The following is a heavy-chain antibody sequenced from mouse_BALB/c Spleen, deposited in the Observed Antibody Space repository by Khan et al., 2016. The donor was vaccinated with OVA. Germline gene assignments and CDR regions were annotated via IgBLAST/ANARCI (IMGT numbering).Heavy chain of an antibody. CDR1: GYSITSGYG. CDR3: ARTDRIKD. CDR2: LSYSGST. V-gene: IGHV3-1*02. J-gene: IGHJ2*01. D-gene: IGHD2-14*01. Sequence: EVELVASGPGLVKPSQSLSLTCPVTGYSITSGYGWNWILQFPGNKLEWLGSLSYSGSTNYNPPPKSRISITRDTSKNQFFLQLNAVTTEDTATYYCARTDRIKDWGQGTTLTDSA.